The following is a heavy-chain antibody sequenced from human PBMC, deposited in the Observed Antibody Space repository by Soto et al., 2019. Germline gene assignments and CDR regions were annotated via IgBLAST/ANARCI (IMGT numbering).Heavy chain of an antibody. CDR3: ARDRFLEWLTAFDI. CDR2: ISAYNGNT. J-gene: IGHJ3*02. D-gene: IGHD3-3*01. Sequence: GASVKVSCKASGYTFTSYGISWVRRAPGQGLEWMGWISAYNGNTNYAQKLQGRVTMTTDTSTSTAYMELRSLRSDDTAVYYCARDRFLEWLTAFDIWGQGTMVTVSS. V-gene: IGHV1-18*01. CDR1: GYTFTSYG.